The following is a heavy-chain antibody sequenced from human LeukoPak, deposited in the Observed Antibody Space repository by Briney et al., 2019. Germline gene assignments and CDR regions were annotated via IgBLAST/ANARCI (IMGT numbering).Heavy chain of an antibody. V-gene: IGHV3-30-3*01. J-gene: IGHJ4*02. D-gene: IGHD1-26*01. CDR2: ISYDGSNK. Sequence: PGGSLRLSCAASGFTFSSYAMHWVRQAPGKGLEWVAVISYDGSNKYYADSVKGRFTISRDNSKNTLYLQMNSLRAEDTAVYYCARGVGATTFDYWGQGTLATVSS. CDR3: ARGVGATTFDY. CDR1: GFTFSSYA.